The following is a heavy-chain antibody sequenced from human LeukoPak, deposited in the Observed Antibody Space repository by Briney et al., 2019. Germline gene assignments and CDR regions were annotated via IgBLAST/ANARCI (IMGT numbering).Heavy chain of an antibody. J-gene: IGHJ6*03. CDR2: INPNSGGT. V-gene: IGHV1-2*02. Sequence: ASVKVSCKASGYTFTGYYMHWVRQAPGQGLEWMGWINPNSGGTNYAQKFQGRVTMTRDTSISTAYMELSRLRSEDTAVYYCARGRRPFRYCSSTSCHNMDVWGKGTTVTVSS. CDR1: GYTFTGYY. CDR3: ARGRRPFRYCSSTSCHNMDV. D-gene: IGHD2-2*01.